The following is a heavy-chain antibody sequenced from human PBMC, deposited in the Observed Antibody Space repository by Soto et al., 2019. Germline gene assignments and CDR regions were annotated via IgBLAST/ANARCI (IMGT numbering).Heavy chain of an antibody. V-gene: IGHV1-69*06. J-gene: IGHJ5*02. Sequence: SVKVSCKASGGTFSSYAISWVRQAPGQGLEWMGGIIPIFGTANYAQKFQGRVTITPDKSTSTAYMELSSLRSEDTAVYYCASDSFYPGSGWYEAYNWFDPWGQGTLVTVSS. D-gene: IGHD6-19*01. CDR3: ASDSFYPGSGWYEAYNWFDP. CDR1: GGTFSSYA. CDR2: IIPIFGTA.